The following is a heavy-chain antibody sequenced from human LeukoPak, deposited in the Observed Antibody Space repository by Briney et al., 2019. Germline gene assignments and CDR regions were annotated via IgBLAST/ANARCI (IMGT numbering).Heavy chain of an antibody. CDR1: GFTFSSHA. J-gene: IGHJ4*02. Sequence: GGSLRLSCAASGFTFSSHAMHWVRQAPGKGLEWVSFLSWDGTIKYYTDSVKGRFTSSRDNSRNTLYLQMNSLGPQDTAVYYCARDISGAYSFDYWGQGTLVTVS. D-gene: IGHD1-26*01. V-gene: IGHV3-30-3*01. CDR2: LSWDGTIK. CDR3: ARDISGAYSFDY.